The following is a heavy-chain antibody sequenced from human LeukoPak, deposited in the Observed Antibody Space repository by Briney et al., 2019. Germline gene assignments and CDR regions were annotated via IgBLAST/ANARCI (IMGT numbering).Heavy chain of an antibody. D-gene: IGHD6-19*01. CDR2: INPSGGST. V-gene: IGHV1-46*01. CDR3: AVAGYYYCGMDV. Sequence: ASVKVSCKASGGTFSSYAISWVRQAPGQGLEWMGIINPSGGSTSYAQKFQGRVTMTRDTSTSTVYMELSSLRSEDTAVYYCAVAGYYYCGMDVWGQGTLVSVSS. CDR1: GGTFSSYA. J-gene: IGHJ6*02.